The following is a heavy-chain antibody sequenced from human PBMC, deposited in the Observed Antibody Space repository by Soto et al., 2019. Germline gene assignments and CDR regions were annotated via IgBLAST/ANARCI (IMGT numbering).Heavy chain of an antibody. CDR2: IYSAGST. CDR3: ARAREPEDSSARFFDI. V-gene: IGHV3-53*01. CDR1: GLTVSSSY. D-gene: IGHD6-13*01. Sequence: PGGSLRLSCAASGLTVSSSYMRWVRQAPGKGLQWVSVIYSAGSTYYANSVKGRFTISRDISTNMVYLQMSSLTDEDTAVYYCARAREPEDSSARFFDIWGQGALVTVSS. J-gene: IGHJ4*02.